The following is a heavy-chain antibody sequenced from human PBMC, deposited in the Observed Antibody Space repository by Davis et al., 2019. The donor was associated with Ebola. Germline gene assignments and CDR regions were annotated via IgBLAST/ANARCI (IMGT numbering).Heavy chain of an antibody. Sequence: ASVKVSCKASGYTFTGYYMHWVRQAPGHGLEWMGWINPNSGGTNYAQKFQGRVTMTRDTSISTAYMELSRLRSDDTAVYYCARVRAIAAYYYYYYMDVWGKGTTVTVSS. J-gene: IGHJ6*03. D-gene: IGHD6-13*01. CDR3: ARVRAIAAYYYYYYMDV. CDR1: GYTFTGYY. V-gene: IGHV1-2*02. CDR2: INPNSGGT.